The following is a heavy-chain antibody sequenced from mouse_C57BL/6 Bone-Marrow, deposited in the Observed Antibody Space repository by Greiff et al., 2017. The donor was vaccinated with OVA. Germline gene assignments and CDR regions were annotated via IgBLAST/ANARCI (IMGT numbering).Heavy chain of an antibody. D-gene: IGHD4-1*01. CDR3: AREPNGASYWYFDV. CDR2: ISSGSSTI. J-gene: IGHJ1*03. Sequence: DVHLVESGGGLVKPGGSLKLSCAASGFTFSDYGMHWVRQAPEKGLEWVAYISSGSSTIYYADTVQGRFTISRDNAKKTLFLQMTSLRSEDTAMYYGAREPNGASYWYFDVWGTGTTVTVSS. V-gene: IGHV5-17*01. CDR1: GFTFSDYG.